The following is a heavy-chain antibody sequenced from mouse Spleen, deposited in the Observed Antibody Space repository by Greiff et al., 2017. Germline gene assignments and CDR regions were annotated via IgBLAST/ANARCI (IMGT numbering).Heavy chain of an antibody. CDR2: INPSSGYT. Sequence: VQLQQSGAELAKPGASVKLSCKASGYTFTSYWMHWVKQRPGQGLEWIGYINPSSGYTKYNQKFKDKATLTADKSSSTAYMQLSSLTYEDSAVYYCARMVWGYGNYDYYAMDYWGQGTSVTVSS. D-gene: IGHD2-10*02. CDR3: ARMVWGYGNYDYYAMDY. CDR1: GYTFTSYW. J-gene: IGHJ4*01. V-gene: IGHV1-7*01.